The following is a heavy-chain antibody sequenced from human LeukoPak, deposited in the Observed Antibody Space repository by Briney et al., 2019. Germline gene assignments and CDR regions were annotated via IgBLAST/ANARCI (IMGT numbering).Heavy chain of an antibody. CDR1: GYTFTSYY. J-gene: IGHJ4*02. Sequence: ASVKVSCKASGYTFTSYYMHWVRQAPGQGLEWMGIINPSGGSTSYAQKFQGRVTMTRDTSTSTVYMELSSLRSEDTAVYYCARIGGSYTAMVPFDYWGQGTLVTVSS. CDR2: INPSGGST. V-gene: IGHV1-46*01. D-gene: IGHD5-18*01. CDR3: ARIGGSYTAMVPFDY.